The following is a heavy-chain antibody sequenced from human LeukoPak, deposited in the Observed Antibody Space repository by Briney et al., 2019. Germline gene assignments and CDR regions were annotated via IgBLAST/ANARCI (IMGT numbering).Heavy chain of an antibody. J-gene: IGHJ4*02. CDR1: GGSVSTHY. V-gene: IGHV4-4*07. D-gene: IGHD3-22*01. Sequence: KPSETLSLTCSVSGGSVSTHYWSWVRQPAGKGLEWIGRIHTSGTTNYNPSLKSRVTLSLDTSNNQLSLTVTSVTAADTAVYFCARDGDGGGYPDYWGQGTLVTVSS. CDR3: ARDGDGGGYPDY. CDR2: IHTSGTT.